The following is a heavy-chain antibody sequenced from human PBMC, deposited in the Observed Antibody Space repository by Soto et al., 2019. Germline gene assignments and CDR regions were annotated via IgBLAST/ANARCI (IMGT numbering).Heavy chain of an antibody. D-gene: IGHD2-21*02. CDR3: AGGGQVVVVTTALAY. Sequence: QVQLMQSGAEVKKPGASVKVSCKASGDTFTEYYIHWVRQAPGQGLEWMGTVNPSGGHTTYAQHFLGRVIMTTETATSRLYMELPTLTLADTAVYYCAGGGQVVVVTTALAYRGQGTLGTFSS. J-gene: IGHJ4*02. CDR2: VNPSGGHT. CDR1: GDTFTEYY. V-gene: IGHV1-46*01.